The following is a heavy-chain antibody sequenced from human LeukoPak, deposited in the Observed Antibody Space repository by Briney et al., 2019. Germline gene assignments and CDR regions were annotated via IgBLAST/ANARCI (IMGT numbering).Heavy chain of an antibody. CDR1: GFTFSSYG. J-gene: IGHJ4*02. D-gene: IGHD2-15*01. V-gene: IGHV3-30*02. Sequence: PGGSLRLSCAASGFTFSSYGMHWVRQAPGKGLEWVAFIRYDGSNKYYADSVKGRFTISRDNSKNTLYLQMNSLRAEDTAVYYCAKDPRYFIVVVLAATSTYFAYWAREPWSPSPQ. CDR2: IRYDGSNK. CDR3: AKDPRYFIVVVLAATSTYFAY.